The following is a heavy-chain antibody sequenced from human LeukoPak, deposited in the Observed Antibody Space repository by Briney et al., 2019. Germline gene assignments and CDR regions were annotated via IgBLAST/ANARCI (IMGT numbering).Heavy chain of an antibody. J-gene: IGHJ6*02. CDR3: ARLYCSSTTCYYHYHYYDMDV. Sequence: SETLSLTCTVSGGSISSNSYYWGWILQPPGKGREWIGSIYYTWSTYYNPSLKSRVTISVDTSKNQFSLRLTSVTAADTAVYYCARLYCSSTTCYYHYHYYDMDVWGQGTTVTVSS. CDR2: IYYTWST. CDR1: GGSISSNSYY. D-gene: IGHD2-2*01. V-gene: IGHV4-39*01.